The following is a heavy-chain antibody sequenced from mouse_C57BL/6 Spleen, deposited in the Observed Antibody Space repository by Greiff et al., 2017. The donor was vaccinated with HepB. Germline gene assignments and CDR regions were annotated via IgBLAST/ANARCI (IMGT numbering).Heavy chain of an antibody. CDR1: GYTFTSYG. CDR2: IYPRSGNT. J-gene: IGHJ4*01. Sequence: QVQLQQSGAELARPGASVKLSCKASGYTFTSYGISWVKQRTGQGLEWIGEIYPRSGNTYYNEKFKGKATLTADKSSSTAYMELRSLTSEDSAVYFCVSHYDGYFHDAMDYWGQGTSVTVSS. D-gene: IGHD2-3*01. V-gene: IGHV1-81*01. CDR3: VSHYDGYFHDAMDY.